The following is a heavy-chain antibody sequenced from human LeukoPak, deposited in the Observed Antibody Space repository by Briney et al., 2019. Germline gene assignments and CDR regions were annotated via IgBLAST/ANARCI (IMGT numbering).Heavy chain of an antibody. V-gene: IGHV4-61*02. J-gene: IGHJ4*02. CDR2: VYTSGST. Sequence: PSETLSLTCTVSGGSISSGSYYWSWIRQPAGKGLEWIGRVYTSGSTNYNPSLKSRVTIFVDTSKNQFSLKLSSVTAADTAVYYCARRMGTISHWGQGTLVTVSS. CDR3: ARRMGTISH. D-gene: IGHD5-24*01. CDR1: GGSISSGSYY.